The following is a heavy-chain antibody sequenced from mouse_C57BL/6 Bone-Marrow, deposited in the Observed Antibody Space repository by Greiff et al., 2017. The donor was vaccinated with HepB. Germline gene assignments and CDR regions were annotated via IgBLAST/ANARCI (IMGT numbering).Heavy chain of an antibody. V-gene: IGHV5-17*01. Sequence: EVNVVESGGGLVKPGGSLKLSCAASGFTFSDYGMHWVRQAPEKGLEWVAYISSGSSTIYYADTVKGRFTISRDNAKNTLFLQMTSLRSEDTAMYYCARRSYYGGFAYWGQGTLVTVSA. CDR1: GFTFSDYG. CDR2: ISSGSSTI. D-gene: IGHD1-1*01. CDR3: ARRSYYGGFAY. J-gene: IGHJ3*01.